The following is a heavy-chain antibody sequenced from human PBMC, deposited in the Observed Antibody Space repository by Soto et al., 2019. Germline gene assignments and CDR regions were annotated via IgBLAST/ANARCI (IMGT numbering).Heavy chain of an antibody. D-gene: IGHD3-16*02. CDR3: AKALGELSPESFDY. Sequence: QVQLVESGGGVVQPGRSLRLSCPASGFTFSDYAMHWVRQAPGKGLEWVAIISYDGSNQYYADSVKGRFTISRDTFKNTLYLQMSSLRADDTAVYYCAKALGELSPESFDYWGQGILVTVSS. V-gene: IGHV3-30*18. J-gene: IGHJ4*02. CDR2: ISYDGSNQ. CDR1: GFTFSDYA.